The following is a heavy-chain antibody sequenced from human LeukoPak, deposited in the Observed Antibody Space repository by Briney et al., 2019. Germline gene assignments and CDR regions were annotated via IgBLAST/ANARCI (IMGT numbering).Heavy chain of an antibody. CDR1: GFTFSSYS. J-gene: IGHJ3*02. V-gene: IGHV3-21*01. CDR3: ARDPLAAAGPQAFDI. CDR2: ISSSSYI. Sequence: GSLRLSCAASGFTFSSYSMNWVRQAPGKGLEWVSSISSSSYIYYADSVKGRFTISRDNAKNSLYLQMNSLRAEDTAVYYCARDPLAAAGPQAFDIWGQGTMVTVSS. D-gene: IGHD6-13*01.